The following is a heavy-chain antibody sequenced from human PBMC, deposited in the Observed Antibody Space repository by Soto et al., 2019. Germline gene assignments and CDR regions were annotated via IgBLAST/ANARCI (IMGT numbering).Heavy chain of an antibody. J-gene: IGHJ4*02. CDR3: ARDLIAARLIYNWNDDGVGHY. CDR2: ISSSSSYI. V-gene: IGHV3-21*01. D-gene: IGHD1-20*01. CDR1: GFTFSSYS. Sequence: GGSLRLSCAASGFTFSSYSMNWVRQAPGKGLEWVSSISSSSSYIYYADSVKGRFTISRDNAKNSLYLQMNSLRAEDTAVYYCARDLIAARLIYNWNDDGVGHYWGQGTLVTVSS.